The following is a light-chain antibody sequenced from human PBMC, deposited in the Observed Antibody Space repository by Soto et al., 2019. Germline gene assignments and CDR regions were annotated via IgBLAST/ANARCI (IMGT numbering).Light chain of an antibody. V-gene: IGLV1-44*01. CDR1: SSNIGRNT. J-gene: IGLJ2*01. CDR3: AAWDDSLDVVV. CDR2: NDN. Sequence: QSVLTQPPSASGTPGQRVTISCSGSSSNIGRNTVNWYQQLPGTAPKLLIYNDNQRPSGVPDRFSGSKSGTSASLAISGLQSEDETDYYCAAWDDSLDVVVFGGGTQRPS.